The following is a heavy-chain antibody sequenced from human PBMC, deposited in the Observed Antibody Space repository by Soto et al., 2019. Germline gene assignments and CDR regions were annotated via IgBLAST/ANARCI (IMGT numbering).Heavy chain of an antibody. J-gene: IGHJ6*02. CDR3: ARDRGYDAHDYYYNAMDV. D-gene: IGHD2-15*01. CDR2: IRGFSPYT. V-gene: IGHV3-21*01. CDR1: GFTFRTYT. Sequence: GSLRLSCVASGFTFRTYTMNWVRQAPGKGLEWVSGIRGFSPYTFYAESVKGRFTISRDNANNSLYLQMNSLGVEDTAVYYCARDRGYDAHDYYYNAMDVWGQGTTVTVSS.